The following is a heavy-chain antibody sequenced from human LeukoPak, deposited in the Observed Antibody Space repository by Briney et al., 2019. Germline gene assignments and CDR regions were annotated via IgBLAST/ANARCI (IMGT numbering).Heavy chain of an antibody. CDR3: ARGLGVPAETTTLFDY. CDR1: GYTFTGYY. Sequence: GASAKVSCKASGYTFTGYYMHWVRQAPGQGLEWLAWIDPNSGGTNYAQNFQGRVIMTRDTSISTAYMELTRLRSDDTAVYYCARGLGVPAETTTLFDYWGQGTLVTVSS. V-gene: IGHV1-2*02. D-gene: IGHD2-2*01. CDR2: IDPNSGGT. J-gene: IGHJ4*02.